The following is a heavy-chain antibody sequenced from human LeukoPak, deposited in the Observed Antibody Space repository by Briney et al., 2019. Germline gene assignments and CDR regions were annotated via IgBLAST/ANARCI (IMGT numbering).Heavy chain of an antibody. Sequence: VASVKVSCKASGYTFTGYYMHWVRQAPGQGLEWMGRIIPIFGTANYAQKFQGRVTITTDESTSTAYMELSSLRSQDTAVYYCATEQTIYDFWSGSMYYFDYWGQGTLVTVSS. CDR2: IIPIFGTA. CDR3: ATEQTIYDFWSGSMYYFDY. D-gene: IGHD3-3*01. J-gene: IGHJ4*02. CDR1: GYTFTGYY. V-gene: IGHV1-69*05.